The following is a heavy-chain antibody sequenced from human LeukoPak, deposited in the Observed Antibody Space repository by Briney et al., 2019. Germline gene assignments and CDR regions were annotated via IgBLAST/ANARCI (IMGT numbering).Heavy chain of an antibody. J-gene: IGHJ4*02. V-gene: IGHV3-30*19. CDR3: AREGLQYYFDY. Sequence: GGSLRLSCAASGFTFSRYHMHWVRQAPGKGLEWVALISYDGSKKYYADSVKGRFTISRDNSKNTLYLQMNSLRAEDTAVYYCAREGLQYYFDYWGQGTLVTVSS. CDR2: ISYDGSKK. D-gene: IGHD4-11*01. CDR1: GFTFSRYH.